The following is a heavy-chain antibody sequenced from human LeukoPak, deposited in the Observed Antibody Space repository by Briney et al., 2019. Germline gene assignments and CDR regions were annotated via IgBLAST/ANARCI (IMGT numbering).Heavy chain of an antibody. CDR1: GYTFTNYY. Sequence: ASVKVSCKASGYTFTNYYMHWVRQAPGQGLEWMGWIKPNSGGTRSAQKFQGRVTMTRDTSISTAYMELSSLRYDDTAVYYCATNILVRDIINWFDPWGQGTLVTVSS. J-gene: IGHJ5*02. CDR3: ATNILVRDIINWFDP. V-gene: IGHV1-2*02. D-gene: IGHD3-10*01. CDR2: IKPNSGGT.